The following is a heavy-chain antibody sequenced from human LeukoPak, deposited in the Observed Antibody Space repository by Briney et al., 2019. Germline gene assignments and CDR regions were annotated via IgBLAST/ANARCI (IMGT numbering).Heavy chain of an antibody. V-gene: IGHV5-51*01. CDR3: ARRNGGRYYRNFDY. CDR2: IFTGSCGT. J-gene: IGHJ4*02. Sequence: GESLKISCKGSGYCFTSYWIGWVRQMPGAGLEWMSTIFTGSCGTRNSPYYQGQVITSAEKSISTAYLQWSSLKASETAMYYCARRNGGRYYRNFDYWGQGTLVTVSS. CDR1: GYCFTSYW. D-gene: IGHD1-26*01.